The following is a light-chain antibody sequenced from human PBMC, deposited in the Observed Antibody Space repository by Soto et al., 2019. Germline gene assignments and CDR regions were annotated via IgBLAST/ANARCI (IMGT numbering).Light chain of an antibody. V-gene: IGKV3-15*01. CDR2: GAS. CDR1: QSVGSD. Sequence: EIVMTQSPATLPVSPGERATLACRTSQSVGSDLAWYQQKPGQPPRLLIYGASTRASGIPARFSGSGSGTDFTLTISGLQSEDFAVYHCQHYTTWPLTFGGGTKVEIK. CDR3: QHYTTWPLT. J-gene: IGKJ4*01.